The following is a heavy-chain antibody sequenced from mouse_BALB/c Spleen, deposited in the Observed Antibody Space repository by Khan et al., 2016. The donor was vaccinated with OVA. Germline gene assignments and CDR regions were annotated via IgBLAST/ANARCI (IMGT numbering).Heavy chain of an antibody. CDR2: FLPGSGNA. V-gene: IGHV1-9*01. CDR3: ARVKYGSRDYCDS. D-gene: IGHD1-1*01. CDR1: GYTFSNYW. J-gene: IGHJ2*01. Sequence: QVQLQQSGAELMKPGASVKISCKATGYTFSNYWIEWVKQRPGHGLEWIGEFLPGSGNANYNERFKGKATFASDASSNTAFMQLSSLTSEDSAVYFCARVKYGSRDYCDSWGQGTILTVSS.